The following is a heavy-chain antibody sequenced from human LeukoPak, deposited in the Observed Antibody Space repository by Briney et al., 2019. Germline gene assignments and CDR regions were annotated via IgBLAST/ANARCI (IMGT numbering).Heavy chain of an antibody. D-gene: IGHD6-19*01. V-gene: IGHV3-21*01. CDR3: ARDQGLLVVAGRFGY. J-gene: IGHJ4*02. Sequence: RSGGSLRLSCAASGFTFSSYIMDWVRQAPGKGLEWVSSISSSNSYIYNADSVKGRFTISRDNAKNSLYLQMNSLRAEDTAVYYCARDQGLLVVAGRFGYWGQGTLVTVSS. CDR1: GFTFSSYI. CDR2: ISSSNSYI.